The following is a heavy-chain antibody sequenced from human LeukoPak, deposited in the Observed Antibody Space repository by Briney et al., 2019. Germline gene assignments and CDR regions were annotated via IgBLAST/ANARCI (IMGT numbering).Heavy chain of an antibody. CDR1: GFTFSSYW. CDR2: ISGSGGST. CDR3: AKVRDGRSTGGTYYYYMDV. V-gene: IGHV3-23*01. J-gene: IGHJ6*03. D-gene: IGHD1-26*01. Sequence: GGSLRLSCAASGFTFSSYWMSWVRQAPGKGLEWVSGISGSGGSTYYADSVKGRFTISRDNSKNTLYLQMNSLGVEDTAVFYCAKVRDGRSTGGTYYYYMDVWGKGTTVTVSS.